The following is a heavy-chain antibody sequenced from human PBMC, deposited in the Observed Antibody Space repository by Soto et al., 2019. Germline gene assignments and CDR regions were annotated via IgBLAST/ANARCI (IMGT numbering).Heavy chain of an antibody. V-gene: IGHV4-31*03. J-gene: IGHJ4*02. Sequence: QVQLQESGPGLVKPSQTLSLTCTVSGGSISSGGYYWSWIRQHPGKGLEWIGYIYYSGSTYYNPSLNSGVTIPVYTSKNQFALKLSSVTAADTAVYYCARETTLAAFVDYWGQGTLVTVSS. CDR3: ARETTLAAFVDY. CDR1: GGSISSGGYY. CDR2: IYYSGST. D-gene: IGHD4-17*01.